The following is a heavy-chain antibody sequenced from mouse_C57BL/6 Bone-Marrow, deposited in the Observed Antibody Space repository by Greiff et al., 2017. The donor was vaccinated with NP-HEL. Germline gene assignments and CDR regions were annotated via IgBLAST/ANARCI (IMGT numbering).Heavy chain of an antibody. CDR2: IYPGGGYT. J-gene: IGHJ2*01. V-gene: IGHV1-63*01. D-gene: IGHD1-1*02. CDR3: ATGWADYFDY. Sequence: QVQLQQSGAELVRPGTSVKMSCKASGYTFTNYWIGWAKQRPGHGLEWIGDIYPGGGYTNYNEKFKGQATLTADKSSSTAYMQFSSLTSEDSAIYYCATGWADYFDYWGQGTTLTVSS. CDR1: GYTFTNYW.